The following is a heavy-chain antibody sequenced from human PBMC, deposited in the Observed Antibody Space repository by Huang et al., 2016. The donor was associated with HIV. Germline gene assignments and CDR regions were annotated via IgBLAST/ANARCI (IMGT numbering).Heavy chain of an antibody. CDR2: IYYSGRR. V-gene: IGHV4-39*01. Sequence: QLQLQESGPGLVKPSETLSLTCAVSGGYISSSKYYWGWIRQPPGKGLEWIGSIYYSGRRNFNPSLKSRVTVSADMSQNQFSLRLSSVTAEDTAVYYWVRREDRTFDDWGLGTLVTVSS. CDR1: GGYISSSKYY. D-gene: IGHD1-26*01. J-gene: IGHJ4*02. CDR3: VRREDRTFDD.